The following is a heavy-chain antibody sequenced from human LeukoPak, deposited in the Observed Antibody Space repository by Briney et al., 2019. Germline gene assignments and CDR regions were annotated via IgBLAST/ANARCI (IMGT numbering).Heavy chain of an antibody. Sequence: SETLSLTCTVSGASISTSYWYWIRQPPGKGLEWIGYIHYSGDINYDPSLKSRVTISAYTSKNQLSLKLSSVTAADTAVYYCARVGCSGGSCYPDYWGQGTLVTVSS. CDR2: IHYSGDI. CDR1: GASISTSY. D-gene: IGHD2-15*01. CDR3: ARVGCSGGSCYPDY. J-gene: IGHJ4*02. V-gene: IGHV4-59*01.